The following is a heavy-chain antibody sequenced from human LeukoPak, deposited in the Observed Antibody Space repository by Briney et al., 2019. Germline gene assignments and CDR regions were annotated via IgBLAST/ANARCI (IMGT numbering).Heavy chain of an antibody. Sequence: ASVKVSCKASGGTFSSYAISWVRQAPGQGLEWMGGIIPIFGTANYAQKFQGRVTITTDESTSTAYMELSSLRFEDTAVYYCARSGYSYGDTTGFDPWGQGTLVTVSS. J-gene: IGHJ5*02. CDR2: IIPIFGTA. V-gene: IGHV1-69*05. D-gene: IGHD5-18*01. CDR1: GGTFSSYA. CDR3: ARSGYSYGDTTGFDP.